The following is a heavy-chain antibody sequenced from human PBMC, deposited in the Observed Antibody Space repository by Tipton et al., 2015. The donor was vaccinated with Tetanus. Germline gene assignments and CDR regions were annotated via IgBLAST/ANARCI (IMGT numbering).Heavy chain of an antibody. V-gene: IGHV4-59*11. J-gene: IGHJ1*01. CDR3: ARGSSVWTWYMQH. CDR2: FSYSGSS. D-gene: IGHD2-2*01. Sequence: TLSLTCTVSRDSISSHYWNWIRQPPGKGLEWIGYFSYSGSSNYNPSLKSRVTISGDTSKNQFSLKLSSVTPADTAVYYCARGSSVWTWYMQHWGQGTLVTVSS. CDR1: RDSISSHY.